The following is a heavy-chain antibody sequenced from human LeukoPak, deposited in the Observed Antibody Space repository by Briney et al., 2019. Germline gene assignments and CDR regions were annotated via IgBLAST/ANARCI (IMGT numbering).Heavy chain of an antibody. CDR2: IYSSGKT. Sequence: PSETLSLTCNVSSDSISSSSYYWGWIRQPPGKGLEWIGSIYSSGKTNYNPSLKGRVTISVDTSKNQFSLNLSSVTAADTAVYYCARQWGYFDYWGQGTLVTVSS. CDR1: SDSISSSSYY. V-gene: IGHV4-39*01. CDR3: ARQWGYFDY. J-gene: IGHJ4*02. D-gene: IGHD3-16*01.